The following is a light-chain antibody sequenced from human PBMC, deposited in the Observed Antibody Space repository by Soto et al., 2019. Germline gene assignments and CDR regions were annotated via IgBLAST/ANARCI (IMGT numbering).Light chain of an antibody. V-gene: IGKV1-5*01. CDR1: QSISSW. J-gene: IGKJ1*01. Sequence: DIQMTQSPSTLSASVGDRVTITCRSSQSISSWLAWYQQKPGKAPKLLIYDASSLESGVPTRVSGSGSGTAFTLTISSLQPDDFATYYCRQYNSYSGTFGQGTKVEIK. CDR3: RQYNSYSGT. CDR2: DAS.